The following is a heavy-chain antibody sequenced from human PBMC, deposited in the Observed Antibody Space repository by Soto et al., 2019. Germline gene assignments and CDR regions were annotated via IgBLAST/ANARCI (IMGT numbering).Heavy chain of an antibody. CDR3: ARYMEYDFWSGTLYYYYGMDV. J-gene: IGHJ6*02. CDR1: GFTFSSYS. D-gene: IGHD3-3*01. CDR2: ISSSSSYI. Sequence: GGSLRLSCAASGFTFSSYSMNWVRQAPGKGLEWVSSISSSSSYIYYADSVKGRFTISRDNAKNSLYLQMNSLRAEDTAVYYCARYMEYDFWSGTLYYYYGMDVWGQGTTVTVSS. V-gene: IGHV3-21*01.